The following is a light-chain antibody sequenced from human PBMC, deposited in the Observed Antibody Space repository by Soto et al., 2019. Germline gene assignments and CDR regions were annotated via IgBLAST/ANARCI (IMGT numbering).Light chain of an antibody. CDR3: QQYNDWPPST. Sequence: EIVMTQSPATLSVSPGERATLSCRASQSITNNLAWYQQKPDQAPRLIIYGASTRATAIPARFSGSGFGTEFTLTISSLQSEDFAVYYCQQYNDWPPSTFGQGTKVEI. CDR2: GAS. J-gene: IGKJ2*01. CDR1: QSITNN. V-gene: IGKV3-15*01.